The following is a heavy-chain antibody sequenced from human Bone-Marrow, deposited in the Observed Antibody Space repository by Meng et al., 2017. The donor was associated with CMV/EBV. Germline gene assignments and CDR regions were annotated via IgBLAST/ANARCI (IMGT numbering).Heavy chain of an antibody. CDR1: GGTFSSYT. D-gene: IGHD3-22*01. V-gene: IGHV1-69*04. J-gene: IGHJ6*02. Sequence: SVKVSCKASGGTFSSYTISWVRQAPGQGLEWMGRIIPILGIANYAQKFQGRVTITADKSTSTAYMELSSLRSEDTAVYYCAKDQITMIVGGGMDVWGQGTTVTVSS. CDR3: AKDQITMIVGGGMDV. CDR2: IIPILGIA.